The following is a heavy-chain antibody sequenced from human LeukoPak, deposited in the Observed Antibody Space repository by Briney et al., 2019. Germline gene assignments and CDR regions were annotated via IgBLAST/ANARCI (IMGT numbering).Heavy chain of an antibody. CDR2: IFYSGKT. CDR1: GGSVYTSDYY. D-gene: IGHD5-24*01. Sequence: SETLSLTCTVSGGSVYTSDYYWGWVRQPPGKGPEWIGDIFYSGKTNYNPSLKSRVSISIDTSKNQFSLKLSSVTAPDTAVYYSARWGPRGPLGQRSNYFDYWGQGTLVTVSS. J-gene: IGHJ4*02. V-gene: IGHV4-61*05. CDR3: ARWGPRGPLGQRSNYFDY.